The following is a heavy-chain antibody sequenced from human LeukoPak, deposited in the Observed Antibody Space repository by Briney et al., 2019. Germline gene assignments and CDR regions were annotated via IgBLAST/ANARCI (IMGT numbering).Heavy chain of an antibody. CDR2: INPNSGGT. J-gene: IGHJ6*02. CDR3: ASVLSAAGRSPSHYGMDV. CDR1: GYTFTGYY. V-gene: IGHV1-2*02. D-gene: IGHD6-13*01. Sequence: ASVKVSCKASGYTFTGYYMHWVRQAPGQGLEWMGWINPNSGGTNYAQKFQGRVTMPRDTSISTAYMELSRLRSDDTAVYYCASVLSAAGRSPSHYGMDVWGQGTTVTVSS.